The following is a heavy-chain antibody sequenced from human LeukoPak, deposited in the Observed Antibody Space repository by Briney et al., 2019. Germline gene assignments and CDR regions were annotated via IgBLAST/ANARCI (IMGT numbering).Heavy chain of an antibody. V-gene: IGHV3-48*03. CDR3: ARVGVVVAATGNLWFDP. J-gene: IGHJ5*02. CDR2: ISSSGTTI. Sequence: PGGSLRLSCAASGFTFSSYEMNWVRQAPGKGLEWVSYISSSGTTIYYADSVKGRFTISRDNAKNSLYLQMNSLRAEDTAVYYCARVGVVVAATGNLWFDPWGRGTLVTVSS. CDR1: GFTFSSYE. D-gene: IGHD2-15*01.